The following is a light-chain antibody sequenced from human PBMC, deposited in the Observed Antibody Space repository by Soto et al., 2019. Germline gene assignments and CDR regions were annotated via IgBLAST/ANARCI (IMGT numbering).Light chain of an antibody. Sequence: AVRMTQSPSSFSASIGDRVTIACRASQDISNYLVWYQQRPGKAPKLLIYGASTLQSGVPSRFSGRGSGTDFTLTISNLQSEDFATFFCQQYYNYPWTFGQGTKVEIK. J-gene: IGKJ1*01. V-gene: IGKV1-8*01. CDR1: QDISNY. CDR3: QQYYNYPWT. CDR2: GAS.